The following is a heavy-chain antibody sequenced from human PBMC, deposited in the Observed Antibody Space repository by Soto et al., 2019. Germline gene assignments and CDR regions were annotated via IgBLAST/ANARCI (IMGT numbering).Heavy chain of an antibody. D-gene: IGHD3-22*01. V-gene: IGHV4-4*02. CDR3: ARGAYYYDSSGYYSSVQENAFDI. CDR1: GGSISSSNW. CDR2: IYHSGST. J-gene: IGHJ3*02. Sequence: SETLSLTCAVSGGSISSSNWWSWVRQPPGKGLGWIGEIYHSGSTNYNPSLKSRVTISVDKSKNQFSLKLSSVTAADTAVYYCARGAYYYDSSGYYSSVQENAFDIWGQGTMVTVSS.